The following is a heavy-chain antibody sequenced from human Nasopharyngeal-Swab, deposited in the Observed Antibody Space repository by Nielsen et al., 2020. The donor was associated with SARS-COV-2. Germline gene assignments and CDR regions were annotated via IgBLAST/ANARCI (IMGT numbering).Heavy chain of an antibody. CDR2: ISSSGSTI. CDR3: ARRGGYGTPVDY. CDR1: GFTFSNYY. J-gene: IGHJ4*02. Sequence: GASLKISCAASGFTFSNYYMSWIRQAPGKGLEWVSYISSSGSTIYYADSVKGRFTISRDNAKNSLYLQMNSLRAEDTAVYYCARRGGYGTPVDYWGQGTLVTVSS. V-gene: IGHV3-11*04. D-gene: IGHD5-18*01.